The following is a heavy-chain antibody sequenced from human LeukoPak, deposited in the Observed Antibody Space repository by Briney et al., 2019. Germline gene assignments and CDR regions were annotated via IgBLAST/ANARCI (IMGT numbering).Heavy chain of an antibody. D-gene: IGHD3-22*01. CDR1: GGSISSFH. CDR2: ISYSGST. Sequence: SETLSLTCTVSGGSISSFHWNWIRQPPGKGLEWIAYISYSGSTNYNPSLKSRVTISVDTSKNQSSLKLSSVTAADTAVYYCARRYHYDTSGYYYYFDYWGQGTLVTVSS. CDR3: ARRYHYDTSGYYYYFDY. J-gene: IGHJ4*02. V-gene: IGHV4-59*01.